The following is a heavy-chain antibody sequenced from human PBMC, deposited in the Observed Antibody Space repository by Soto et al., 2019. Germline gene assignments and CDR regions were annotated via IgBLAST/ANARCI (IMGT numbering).Heavy chain of an antibody. J-gene: IGHJ6*02. CDR3: ARRLYYDSSGFEGGGMDV. CDR2: IYYSGST. D-gene: IGHD3-22*01. CDR1: GGSISSSSYY. Sequence: PSETLSLTCTVSGGSISSSSYYWGWIRQPPGKGLEWIGSIYYSGSTYYNPSLKSRVTISVDTSKNQISMKLSSVSAADTAVYYCARRLYYDSSGFEGGGMDVWGQGTTVTVSS. V-gene: IGHV4-39*01.